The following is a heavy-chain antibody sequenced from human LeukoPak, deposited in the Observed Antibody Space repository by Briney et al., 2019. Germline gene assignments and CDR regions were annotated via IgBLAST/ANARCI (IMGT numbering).Heavy chain of an antibody. Sequence: NASQTLSLTCTVSGGSISSGGYYWSWIRQHPGKGREWIGYIYYSGTTYYNPSLKSRLTISVDTSKNQCSLKLSSVTAADTAVYYCAREYSYSYYFDYWGQGTLVTVSS. CDR1: GGSISSGGYY. V-gene: IGHV4-31*03. D-gene: IGHD5-18*01. J-gene: IGHJ4*02. CDR3: AREYSYSYYFDY. CDR2: IYYSGTT.